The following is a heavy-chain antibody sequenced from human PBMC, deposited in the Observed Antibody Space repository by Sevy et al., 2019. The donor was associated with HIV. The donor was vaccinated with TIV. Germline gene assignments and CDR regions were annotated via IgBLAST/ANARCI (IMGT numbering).Heavy chain of an antibody. CDR3: AGVRILYADWYFDL. CDR2: ISRSGTTI. CDR1: GFTFSDYY. Sequence: GGSLRLSCSASGFTFSDYYMSWIRQAPGKGLEWVSYISRSGTTINYADSVKGRFTISRDNAKNSLYLQMNSLRAEDTAVYYCAGVRILYADWYFDLWGSGTLVTVSS. J-gene: IGHJ2*01. V-gene: IGHV3-11*01. D-gene: IGHD2-8*01.